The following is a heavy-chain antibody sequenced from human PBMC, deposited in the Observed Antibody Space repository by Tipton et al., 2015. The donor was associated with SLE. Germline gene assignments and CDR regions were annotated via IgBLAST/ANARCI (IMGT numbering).Heavy chain of an antibody. CDR1: GGSISSSNW. Sequence: TLSLTCAVSGGSISSSNWWNWIRQPPGKGLEWIGYISYSGSTYYNPSLKSRVNISVDTSKNQFSLKLSSVTAADTAVYYCARGDFFDIWGQGTMVTVSS. V-gene: IGHV4-30-4*01. D-gene: IGHD3-3*01. CDR3: ARGDFFDI. CDR2: ISYSGST. J-gene: IGHJ3*02.